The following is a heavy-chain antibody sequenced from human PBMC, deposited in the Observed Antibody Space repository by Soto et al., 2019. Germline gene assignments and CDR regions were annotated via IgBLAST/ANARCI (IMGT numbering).Heavy chain of an antibody. CDR2: IYHSGNT. CDR1: GGSISSSNW. D-gene: IGHD3-10*01. Sequence: QVQLQESGPGLVKPSGTLSLTCAVSGGSISSSNWWRWVRQPPGKGLEWIGEIYHSGNTNYNPSLKSRVTMAVDKSRNQFSLKLSSVPAADTAVYYCASRWGEGRVDYWGQGTLVTVSS. CDR3: ASRWGEGRVDY. V-gene: IGHV4-4*02. J-gene: IGHJ4*02.